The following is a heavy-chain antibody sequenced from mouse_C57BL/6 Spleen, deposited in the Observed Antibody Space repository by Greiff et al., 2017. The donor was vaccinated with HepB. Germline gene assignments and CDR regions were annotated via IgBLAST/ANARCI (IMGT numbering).Heavy chain of an antibody. CDR3: AREGYDYDEGWFAY. Sequence: EVQLQESGPGLVKPSLSLSLTCSVTGYSITSGYYWNWIRQFPGNKLEWMGYISYDGSNNYNPSLKNRISITRDTSKNQFFLKLNSVTTEDTATYYCAREGYDYDEGWFAYWGQGTLVTVSA. CDR1: GYSITSGYY. CDR2: ISYDGSN. J-gene: IGHJ3*01. D-gene: IGHD2-4*01. V-gene: IGHV3-6*01.